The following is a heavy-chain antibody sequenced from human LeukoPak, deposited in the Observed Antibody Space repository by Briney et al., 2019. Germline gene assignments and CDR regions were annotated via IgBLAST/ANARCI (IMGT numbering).Heavy chain of an antibody. J-gene: IGHJ4*02. Sequence: GGSLRLSCAASGFTFSNYGMHWVRQAPGKGLEWVAVIWYGGTTKYYADSVKGRFTISRDNSKNTVYLQMNSLRAEDTAVYYCARGAYYDFWSGSHWGQGTLVTVSS. CDR3: ARGAYYDFWSGSH. V-gene: IGHV3-33*01. CDR2: IWYGGTTK. D-gene: IGHD3-3*01. CDR1: GFTFSNYG.